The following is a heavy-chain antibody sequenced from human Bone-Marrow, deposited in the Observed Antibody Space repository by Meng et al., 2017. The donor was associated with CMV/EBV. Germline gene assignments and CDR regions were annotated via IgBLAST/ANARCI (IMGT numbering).Heavy chain of an antibody. CDR3: ARAETVWSGYYTEYYFDY. J-gene: IGHJ4*02. V-gene: IGHV1-18*01. D-gene: IGHD3-3*01. CDR1: GYTFTSYG. CDR2: ISAYNGNT. Sequence: ASVKVSCKASGYTFTSYGISWVRQAPGQGLEWMGWISAYNGNTNYAQKLQGRVTMTTDTSTSTAYMELRSLRSDDTAVYYCARAETVWSGYYTEYYFDYWGQRTLVTVSS.